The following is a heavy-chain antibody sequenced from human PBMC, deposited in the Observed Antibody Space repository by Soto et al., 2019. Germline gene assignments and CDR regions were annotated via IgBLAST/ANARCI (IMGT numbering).Heavy chain of an antibody. V-gene: IGHV4-34*01. CDR3: ARVTGRNYYGMDV. Sequence: QVQLQQWGAGLLKPSETLSLTCAVYGGSFSGYYWSWIRQPPGKRLEWIGEINHSGNTNYNPSLKSRVTISVDTSKNQYSLKRSSVTAADTAVYYCARVTGRNYYGMDVWGQGTTVTVSS. J-gene: IGHJ6*02. CDR1: GGSFSGYY. CDR2: INHSGNT.